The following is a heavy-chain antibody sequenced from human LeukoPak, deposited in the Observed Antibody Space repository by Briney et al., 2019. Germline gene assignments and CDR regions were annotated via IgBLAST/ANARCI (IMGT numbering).Heavy chain of an antibody. CDR2: ISSGGTYE. D-gene: IGHD3-10*01. CDR1: GFIFSNYA. V-gene: IGHV3-30*01. Sequence: GKSLRLSCAASGFIFSNYAIHWVRQAPGKGLEWVSLISSGGTYEYYADSVKGRFTISRDNSKNTLYLQLNSLRAEDTAVYYCARDSTYYYDSGSSGPHYFDNWGQGTLVAVSS. J-gene: IGHJ4*02. CDR3: ARDSTYYYDSGSSGPHYFDN.